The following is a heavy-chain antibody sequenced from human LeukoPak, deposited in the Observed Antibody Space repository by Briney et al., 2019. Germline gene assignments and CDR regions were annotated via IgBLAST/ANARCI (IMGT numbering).Heavy chain of an antibody. Sequence: SETLSLTCAVYGGSFSGYYWSWIRQPPGKGLEWIGETNHSGSTNYNPSLKSRVTISVDTSKNQFSLKLSSVTAADTAVYYCARAPPVRFLEYYFYYMDVWGKGTTVAVSS. CDR2: TNHSGST. CDR1: GGSFSGYY. J-gene: IGHJ6*03. CDR3: ARAPPVRFLEYYFYYMDV. V-gene: IGHV4-34*01. D-gene: IGHD3-3*01.